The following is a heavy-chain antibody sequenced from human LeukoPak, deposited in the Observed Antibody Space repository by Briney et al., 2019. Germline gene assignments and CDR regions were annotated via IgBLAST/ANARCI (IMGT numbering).Heavy chain of an antibody. J-gene: IGHJ4*02. V-gene: IGHV3-33*01. CDR2: LWYDGSDE. Sequence: PGRSLRLSCAASGFTFNSYGMHWVRQAPGKGLEWVAVLWYDGSDEYYADSVKGRFTISRDNSGNTLYLQMNSLRAEDTAVYYCARDRTAGYCSGGNCYTDYWGQGTLVTVSS. CDR1: GFTFNSYG. D-gene: IGHD2-15*01. CDR3: ARDRTAGYCSGGNCYTDY.